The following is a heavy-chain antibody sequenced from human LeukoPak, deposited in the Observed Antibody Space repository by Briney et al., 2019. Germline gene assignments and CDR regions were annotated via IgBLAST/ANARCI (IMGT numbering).Heavy chain of an antibody. V-gene: IGHV1-18*01. CDR2: ISAYNGKT. Sequence: ASVKVSCKASGYTFTSYGISWVRQAPGQGLEWMGWISAYNGKTNYAQKFQGRVTITRNTSISTAYMELSSLRSEDTAVYYCARAIYSSSWHSMSYNWFDPWGQGTLVTVSS. J-gene: IGHJ5*02. D-gene: IGHD6-13*01. CDR1: GYTFTSYG. CDR3: ARAIYSSSWHSMSYNWFDP.